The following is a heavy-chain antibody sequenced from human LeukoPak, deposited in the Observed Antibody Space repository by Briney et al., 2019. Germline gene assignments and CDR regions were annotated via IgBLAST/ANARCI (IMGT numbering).Heavy chain of an antibody. V-gene: IGHV3-23*01. Sequence: GGSLRLSCAASGFTFSSEAISSVRQAPGRGREWVSAISSSGRSTYYADSVKGRLTISRDNSKNALYLQMKSLRAEDTAVYYCAKPLGYCTTTSCHIYDYWGQGTLVTVSS. CDR3: AKPLGYCTTTSCHIYDY. CDR2: ISSSGRST. J-gene: IGHJ4*02. CDR1: GFTFSSEA. D-gene: IGHD2-2*02.